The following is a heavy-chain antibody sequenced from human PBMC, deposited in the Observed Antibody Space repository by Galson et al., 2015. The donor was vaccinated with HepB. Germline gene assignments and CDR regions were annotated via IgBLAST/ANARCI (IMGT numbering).Heavy chain of an antibody. J-gene: IGHJ2*01. Sequence: SVKVSCKASGYTFTGNYIHWVRQAPGQGLEWMGWVNPRSGATNYAQKFQGRVTMTRDTSINTAYMELSSLRSDDTAVYYCVRQQDDSEGFYLYFDLWGRGTLVTVSS. CDR2: VNPRSGAT. CDR3: VRQQDDSEGFYLYFDL. V-gene: IGHV1-2*02. CDR1: GYTFTGNY. D-gene: IGHD1-14*01.